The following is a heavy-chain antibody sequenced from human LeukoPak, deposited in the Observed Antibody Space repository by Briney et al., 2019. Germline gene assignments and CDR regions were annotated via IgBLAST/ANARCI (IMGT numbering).Heavy chain of an antibody. D-gene: IGHD1-26*01. J-gene: IGHJ5*02. V-gene: IGHV1-46*01. Sequence: ASVKVSCKASAYTFTSYYMHWVRQAPGQGLEWMGLINPTGGSTGYAQKFQGRVTMTRDMSTSTDYMELSSLRSEDTAIYYCARDNSVGDNAWWFDPWGQGTLVTVSS. CDR3: ARDNSVGDNAWWFDP. CDR1: AYTFTSYY. CDR2: INPTGGST.